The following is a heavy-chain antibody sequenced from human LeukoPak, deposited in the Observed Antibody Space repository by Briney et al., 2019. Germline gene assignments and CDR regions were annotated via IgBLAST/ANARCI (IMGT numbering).Heavy chain of an antibody. CDR2: INHSGST. J-gene: IGHJ6*02. V-gene: IGHV4-34*01. CDR1: GGSFSGYY. Sequence: PSETLSLTCAVYGGSFSGYYWSWIRQPPGKGLEWIGEINHSGSTNYNPSLKSRVTISVDTSKNQFSLKLSSVTAADTAVYYCAKDLHGSGSYLVLYTHYYYYGMDVWGQGTTVTVSS. CDR3: AKDLHGSGSYLVLYTHYYYYGMDV. D-gene: IGHD3-10*01.